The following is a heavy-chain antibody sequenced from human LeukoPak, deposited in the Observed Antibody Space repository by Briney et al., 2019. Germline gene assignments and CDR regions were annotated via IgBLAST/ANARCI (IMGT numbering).Heavy chain of an antibody. J-gene: IGHJ5*02. D-gene: IGHD3-3*01. Sequence: ASVTVSCKASGYTFTSYDINWVRQATGQGLEWLGWMNPNSGNTGYAQKFQGRVTMTRNTSISTAYMELSSLRSEDTAVYYCARGSPYYDFWSGSWGQGTLVTVSS. CDR1: GYTFTSYD. CDR2: MNPNSGNT. V-gene: IGHV1-8*01. CDR3: ARGSPYYDFWSGS.